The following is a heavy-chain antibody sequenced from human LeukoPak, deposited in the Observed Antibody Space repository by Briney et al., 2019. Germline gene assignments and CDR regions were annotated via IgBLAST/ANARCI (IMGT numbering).Heavy chain of an antibody. CDR1: GYTLTELS. CDR2: FDPEDGET. J-gene: IGHJ4*02. CDR3: ARDSSSGGWYQDY. V-gene: IGHV1-24*01. D-gene: IGHD6-19*01. Sequence: ASVKVSCKVSGYTLTELSMHWVRQAPGKGLEWMGGFDPEDGETIYAQKFQGRVTMTTDTSTGTAYMELRSLRSDDTAVYYCARDSSSGGWYQDYWGQGTLVTVSA.